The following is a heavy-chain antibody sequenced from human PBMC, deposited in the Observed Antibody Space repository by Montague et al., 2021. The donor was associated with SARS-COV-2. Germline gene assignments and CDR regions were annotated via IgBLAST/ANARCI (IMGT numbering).Heavy chain of an antibody. V-gene: IGHV4-39*01. CDR2: IDYSGST. J-gene: IGHJ4*02. D-gene: IGHD2-15*01. Sequence: SDTLSLTCTVSGGSISSSSYYWGWIRQPPGKGLEWIGTIDYSGSTYYNPSLKSRVTVNVDTSRNRFSLKLSSVTAVDTAVYYCARRVELRPFDYWGQGTLATISS. CDR1: GGSISSSSYY. CDR3: ARRVELRPFDY.